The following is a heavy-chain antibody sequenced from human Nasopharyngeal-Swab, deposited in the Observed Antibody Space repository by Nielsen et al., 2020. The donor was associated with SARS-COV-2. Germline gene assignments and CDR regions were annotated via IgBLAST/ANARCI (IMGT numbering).Heavy chain of an antibody. Sequence: SVKVSCKASGATFSNYDISWVRQAPGQRLEWMGGFIPLFGSTNYAQRFQGRLTITADESTSTAYMELSSLRSEDTAVYYCARGNNWSAIGGHFDYWGQGTLVAVSS. CDR2: FIPLFGST. V-gene: IGHV1-69*13. D-gene: IGHD1-1*01. J-gene: IGHJ4*02. CDR1: GATFSNYD. CDR3: ARGNNWSAIGGHFDY.